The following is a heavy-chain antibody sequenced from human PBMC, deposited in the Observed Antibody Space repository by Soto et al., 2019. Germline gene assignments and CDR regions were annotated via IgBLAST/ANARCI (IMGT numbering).Heavy chain of an antibody. CDR1: GYTFSNFW. CDR2: IYPGDHET. CDR3: ARSPRSSQYFDY. V-gene: IGHV5-51*01. Sequence: VESLKISCQSSGYTFSNFWIGWVRQLPGKGLEWMGNIYPGDHETRYSPSFHGKVTISADRSINTAYLQWNSLEASDTAFYFCARSPRSSQYFDYWGQGALVTVSS. D-gene: IGHD6-13*01. J-gene: IGHJ4*02.